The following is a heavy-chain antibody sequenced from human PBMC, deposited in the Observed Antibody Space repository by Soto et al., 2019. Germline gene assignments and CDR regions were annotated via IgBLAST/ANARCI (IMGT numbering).Heavy chain of an antibody. CDR1: GFTFSSYS. J-gene: IGHJ3*02. Sequence: GGSLRLSCAASGFTFSSYSMNWVRQAPGKGLEWVSSISSSSSYIYYADSVKGRFTISRDNAKNSLYLQMNSLRAEDTAVYYCARGTLVATIKWNDAFDIWGQGTMVTVSS. V-gene: IGHV3-21*01. D-gene: IGHD5-12*01. CDR3: ARGTLVATIKWNDAFDI. CDR2: ISSSSSYI.